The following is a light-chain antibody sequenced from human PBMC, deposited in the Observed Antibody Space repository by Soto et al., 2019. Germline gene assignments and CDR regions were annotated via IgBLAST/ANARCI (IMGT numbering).Light chain of an antibody. V-gene: IGKV3-20*01. CDR2: GAS. Sequence: EIVLTQSPGTLSLSPGERATLSCRASQSVSSSYLACYQKKPGQAPRLLIYGASSRATGIPDRFSGSGSGTDLTLTISRLEPEDFAEYYCQQYGRSLPITFGQGTRLEIK. J-gene: IGKJ5*01. CDR1: QSVSSSY. CDR3: QQYGRSLPIT.